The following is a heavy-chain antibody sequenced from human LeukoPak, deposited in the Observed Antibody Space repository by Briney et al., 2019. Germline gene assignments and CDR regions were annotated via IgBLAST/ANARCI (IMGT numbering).Heavy chain of an antibody. J-gene: IGHJ4*02. Sequence: GGSLRLSCAASGFTFSNAWMSWVRQAPGKGLEWVGRIKSKTDGGTTDYAAPVKGRFIISRDDSKNTLYLQMNSLKTEDTAVYYCTTDGSCGGDCYPYFDYWGQGTLVTVSS. CDR1: GFTFSNAW. V-gene: IGHV3-15*01. D-gene: IGHD2-21*01. CDR2: IKSKTDGGTT. CDR3: TTDGSCGGDCYPYFDY.